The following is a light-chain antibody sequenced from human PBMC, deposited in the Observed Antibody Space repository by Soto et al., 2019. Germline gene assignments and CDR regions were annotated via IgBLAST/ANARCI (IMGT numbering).Light chain of an antibody. CDR1: SSDVGGYNY. J-gene: IGLJ1*01. Sequence: QSALTQPPSASGSPGQSVTISCTGNSSDVGGYNYVSWYQQHPGKAPKLIIYGVDKRPSGVPDRFSGSTSGNTASLTVSGLQADDEADYYCSSYAGSSNYVFGTGTKLTVL. CDR3: SSYAGSSNYV. V-gene: IGLV2-8*01. CDR2: GVD.